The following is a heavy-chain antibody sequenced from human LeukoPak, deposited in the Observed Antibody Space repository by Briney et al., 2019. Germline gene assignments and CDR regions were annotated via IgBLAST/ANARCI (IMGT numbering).Heavy chain of an antibody. CDR1: GYTFTSHY. CDR2: INPSGGST. D-gene: IGHD2-8*02. V-gene: IGHV1-46*01. J-gene: IGHJ4*02. Sequence: ASVKVSCKASGYTFTSHYVHWLRHAPGQGPEWTGMINPSGGSTSYSHKFQGRVTMTRDTSTTTIYMDLSRLRSEDTAVYYCARSPITNIWYYFDYWGQGTLVTVSS. CDR3: ARSPITNIWYYFDY.